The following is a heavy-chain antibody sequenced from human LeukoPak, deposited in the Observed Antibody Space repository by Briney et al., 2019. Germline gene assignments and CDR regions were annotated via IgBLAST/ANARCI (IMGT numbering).Heavy chain of an antibody. CDR2: IYYSGST. V-gene: IGHV4-39*01. CDR3: ARSAELYYYGPDRVAFDI. J-gene: IGHJ3*02. CDR1: GGSISSSSYY. D-gene: IGHD3-10*01. Sequence: TSETLSLTCTVSGGSISSSSYYWGWIRQPPGKGLEWIGSIYYSGSTYYNPSLKSRVTISVDTSKNQFSLKLSSVTAADTAVYYCARSAELYYYGPDRVAFDIWGQETMVTVSS.